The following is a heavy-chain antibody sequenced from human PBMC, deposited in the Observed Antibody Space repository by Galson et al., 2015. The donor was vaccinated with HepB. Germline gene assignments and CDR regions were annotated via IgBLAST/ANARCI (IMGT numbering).Heavy chain of an antibody. V-gene: IGHV3-53*01. CDR2: IYSGGST. CDR3: AGTSASSFDYYDSSGGGFDY. D-gene: IGHD3-22*01. J-gene: IGHJ4*02. Sequence: SLRLSCAASGFTVSSNYMSWVRQAPGKGLDWVSVIYSGGSTYYADSVKGRFIISRDNSKNTLYLQMNSLRAEDTAMYYCAGTSASSFDYYDSSGGGFDYWGQGTLVSVSS. CDR1: GFTVSSNY.